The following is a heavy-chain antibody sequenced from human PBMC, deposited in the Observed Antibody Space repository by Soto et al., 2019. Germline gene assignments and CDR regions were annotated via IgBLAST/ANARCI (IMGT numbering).Heavy chain of an antibody. Sequence: QVPLVESGGGVVQPGRSLRLSCAASGFTFSSYAMHWVRQAPGKGLEWVAVISYDGSNKYYADSVKGRFTISRDNSKNTLYLQMNSLRAEDTAVYYCARDAYSSGWIFDYWGQGTLVTVSS. CDR1: GFTFSSYA. V-gene: IGHV3-30-3*01. J-gene: IGHJ4*02. CDR2: ISYDGSNK. D-gene: IGHD6-19*01. CDR3: ARDAYSSGWIFDY.